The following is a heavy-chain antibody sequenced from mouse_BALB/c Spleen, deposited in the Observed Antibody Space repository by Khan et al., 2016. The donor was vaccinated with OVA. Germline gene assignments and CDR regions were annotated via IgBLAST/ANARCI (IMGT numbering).Heavy chain of an antibody. V-gene: IGHV1-87*01. Sequence: VQQSGAELARPGASVKLSCKASGYTFTSYWMQWVKQRPGQGLEWIGAIYPGDGDTRYTQKFKDKATLTADKSSSTAYMQLSSLASEDSAVYYCTREVYYGNNAWFAYWGQGTLVTVSA. D-gene: IGHD2-1*01. CDR2: IYPGDGDT. CDR1: GYTFTSYW. J-gene: IGHJ3*01. CDR3: TREVYYGNNAWFAY.